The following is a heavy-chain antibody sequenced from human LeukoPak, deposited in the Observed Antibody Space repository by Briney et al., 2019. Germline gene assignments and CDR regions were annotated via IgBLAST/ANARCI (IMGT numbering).Heavy chain of an antibody. V-gene: IGHV3-66*01. J-gene: IGHJ6*04. CDR2: IYSGGST. Sequence: SGGSLRLSCAASGFTVSSNYMSWVRQAPGKGLEWVSVIYSGGSTYYADSVKGRFTISRDNSKNTLYLQMNSLRAEDTAVYYCARSSLGYLDVWGKGTTVTISS. CDR1: GFTVSSNY. CDR3: ARSSLGYLDV. D-gene: IGHD2-15*01.